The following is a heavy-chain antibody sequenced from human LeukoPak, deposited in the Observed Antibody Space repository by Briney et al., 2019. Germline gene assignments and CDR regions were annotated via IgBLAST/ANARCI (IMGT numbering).Heavy chain of an antibody. CDR2: IYYSGST. J-gene: IGHJ5*02. V-gene: IGHV4-59*01. Sequence: SETLSLTCTVSGGSIGSCYWSWIRQPPGKGLEWIGYIYYSGSTNYNPSLKSRVTISVDTSKNQFSLKLSSVTAADTAVYYCARVPRGGYSYSNWFDPWGQGTLVTVSS. CDR1: GGSIGSCY. D-gene: IGHD5-18*01. CDR3: ARVPRGGYSYSNWFDP.